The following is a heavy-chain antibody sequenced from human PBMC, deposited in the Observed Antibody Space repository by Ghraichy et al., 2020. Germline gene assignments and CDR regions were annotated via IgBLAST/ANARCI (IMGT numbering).Heavy chain of an antibody. V-gene: IGHV4-31*03. D-gene: IGHD5-18*01. J-gene: IGHJ5*02. CDR2: IYYSGST. CDR3: AREGGEGYSYGLEYNWFDP. CDR1: GGSISSGGYY. Sequence: SETLSLTCTVSGGSISSGGYYWSWIRQHPGKGLEWIGYIYYSGSTYYNPSLKSRVTISVDTSKNQFSLKLSSVTAADTAVYYCAREGGEGYSYGLEYNWFDPWGQGTLVTVSS.